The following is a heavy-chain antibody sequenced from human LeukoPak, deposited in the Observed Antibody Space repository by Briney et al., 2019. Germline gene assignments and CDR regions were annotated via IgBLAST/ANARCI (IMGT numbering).Heavy chain of an antibody. J-gene: IGHJ4*02. Sequence: PSETLSLTCTVSGGSISSYYWSWIRQPPGKGLEWIGYIYYSGSTNYNPSLKSRVTISVDTSKNQFSLKLSSVTAADTAVYYCARVRYSSSWLNWGQGTLVTVSS. D-gene: IGHD6-13*01. CDR1: GGSISSYY. CDR3: ARVRYSSSWLN. CDR2: IYYSGST. V-gene: IGHV4-59*08.